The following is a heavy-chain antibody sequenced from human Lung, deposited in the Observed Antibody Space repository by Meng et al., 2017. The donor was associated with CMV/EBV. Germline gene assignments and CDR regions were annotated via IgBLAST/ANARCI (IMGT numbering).Heavy chain of an antibody. CDR3: ARTGTSANYYYYYGMDV. V-gene: IGHV3-11*01. CDR1: GFTFSDYY. CDR2: ISSSGSTI. Sequence: GGSXRLXXAASGFTFSDYYMSWIRQAPGKGLEWVSYISSSGSTIYYADSVKGRFTISRDNAKNSLYLQMNSLRAEDTAVYYCARTGTSANYYYYYGMDVWGQGTXVTVSS. J-gene: IGHJ6*02. D-gene: IGHD1/OR15-1a*01.